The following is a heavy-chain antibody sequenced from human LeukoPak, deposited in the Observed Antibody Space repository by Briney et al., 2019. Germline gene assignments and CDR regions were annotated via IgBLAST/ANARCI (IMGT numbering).Heavy chain of an antibody. D-gene: IGHD2-15*01. V-gene: IGHV1-18*01. CDR2: ISAYNGNT. CDR3: ATGHCSDCHFKNHHFYYMDV. CDR1: GYTFTSYG. Sequence: GASVKVSCKASGYTFTSYGISWVRQAPGQGLEWMGWISAYNGNTNYAQKLQGRVTMTTDTSTSTAYKELRSLRSDDTAVYYCATGHCSDCHFKNHHFYYMDVWGEGTTVSVSS. J-gene: IGHJ6*03.